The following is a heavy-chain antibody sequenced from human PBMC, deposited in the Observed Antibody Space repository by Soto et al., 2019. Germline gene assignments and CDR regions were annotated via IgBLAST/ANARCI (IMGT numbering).Heavy chain of an antibody. Sequence: VGSLQPSCAASGFTFLSYAMSWVRQAPGKGPEWVSAIGGSSGSTDYADSVKGRFTISRDNSKNTLFLQMNSLRAEDTAVYYCAKDRSSTSCYAFDYWGQGTLVTVSS. CDR3: AKDRSSTSCYAFDY. D-gene: IGHD2-2*01. CDR2: IGGSSGST. CDR1: GFTFLSYA. V-gene: IGHV3-23*01. J-gene: IGHJ4*02.